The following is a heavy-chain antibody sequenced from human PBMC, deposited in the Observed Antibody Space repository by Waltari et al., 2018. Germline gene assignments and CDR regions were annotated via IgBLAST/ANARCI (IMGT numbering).Heavy chain of an antibody. J-gene: IGHJ4*02. V-gene: IGHV2-70*15. CDR2: SDWDDDK. D-gene: IGHD3-10*01. Sequence: QVTLRESGPALVQPTQTLTLTCTFSGFSLSTSGMCVSWIRQPPGKALEWLARSDWDDDKYYSTSLKTRLTISKDTSKNQVVLTMTNVDPVDTATYYCARTRITMIRGGSDYFDYWGQGTLVTVSS. CDR3: ARTRITMIRGGSDYFDY. CDR1: GFSLSTSGMC.